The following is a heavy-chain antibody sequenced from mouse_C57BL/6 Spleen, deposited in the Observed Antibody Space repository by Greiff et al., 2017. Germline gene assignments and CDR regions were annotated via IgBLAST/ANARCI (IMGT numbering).Heavy chain of an antibody. D-gene: IGHD3-3*01. CDR2: IYPSDSET. Sequence: VQLQQPGAELVRPGSSVKLSCKASGYTFTSYWMDWVKQRPGQGLEWIGNIYPSDSETHYNQKFKDKATLTVDKSSSTAYMQLSSLTSEDSAVYYCAREGGTEYFDYWGQGTTLTVSS. V-gene: IGHV1-61*01. CDR3: AREGGTEYFDY. J-gene: IGHJ2*01. CDR1: GYTFTSYW.